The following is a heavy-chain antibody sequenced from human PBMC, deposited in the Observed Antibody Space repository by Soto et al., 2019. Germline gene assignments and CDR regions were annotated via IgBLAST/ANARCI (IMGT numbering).Heavy chain of an antibody. D-gene: IGHD1-26*01. Sequence: EVQLVESGGGLVQPGGSLRLSCAASGFSFSNYAMDWVRKAPGKGLEWVSYISGSSSNIRYADSVKGRFTISRDNAKSSVYLQMNSLRADDTAVYYCARDPSRGSDWARYFDLWGRGTLVTVSS. V-gene: IGHV3-48*01. CDR1: GFSFSNYA. J-gene: IGHJ2*01. CDR2: ISGSSSNI. CDR3: ARDPSRGSDWARYFDL.